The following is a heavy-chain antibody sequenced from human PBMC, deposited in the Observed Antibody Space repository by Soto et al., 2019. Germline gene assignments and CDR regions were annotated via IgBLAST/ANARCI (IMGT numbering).Heavy chain of an antibody. V-gene: IGHV3-23*01. J-gene: IGHJ3*02. D-gene: IGHD1-1*01. CDR1: GFTFSSHA. CDR3: AKARELERRPRDAFAI. Sequence: EVQVLESGGGLVQPGGTLRLSCAASGFTFSSHAMNWVRQAPGKGLEWVSGISPSGSNTYYGDSVKGRFTLSRDNSKNTLYLQMKSLRAEDTAVYYCAKARELERRPRDAFAIWGQGTAVTVSS. CDR2: ISPSGSNT.